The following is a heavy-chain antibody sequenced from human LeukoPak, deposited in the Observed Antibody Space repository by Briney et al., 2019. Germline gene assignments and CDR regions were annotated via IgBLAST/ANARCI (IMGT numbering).Heavy chain of an antibody. Sequence: ASVKVSCKASGYTFTGYYMHWVRQAPGQGLEWMGWINPNSGGTNYAQKFQGRVTMTRDTSISTAYMELSRLRSDDTAAYYCARYYSGWYYFDYWGQGTLVTVSS. D-gene: IGHD6-19*01. V-gene: IGHV1-2*02. CDR1: GYTFTGYY. CDR3: ARYYSGWYYFDY. CDR2: INPNSGGT. J-gene: IGHJ4*02.